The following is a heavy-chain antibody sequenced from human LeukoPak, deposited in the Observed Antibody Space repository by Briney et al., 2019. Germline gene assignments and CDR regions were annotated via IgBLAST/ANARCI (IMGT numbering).Heavy chain of an antibody. D-gene: IGHD3-10*01. CDR3: ATLRRITMVRPAPRNWFDP. CDR2: IYHSGST. J-gene: IGHJ5*02. V-gene: IGHV4-4*02. Sequence: PSETLSLTCAVSGGSISSSNWWSWVRQPPGKGLEWIGEIYHSGSTNYNPSLKSRVTISVDKSKNQFSLKLSSVTAADTAVYYCATLRRITMVRPAPRNWFDPWGQGTLVTVSS. CDR1: GGSISSSNW.